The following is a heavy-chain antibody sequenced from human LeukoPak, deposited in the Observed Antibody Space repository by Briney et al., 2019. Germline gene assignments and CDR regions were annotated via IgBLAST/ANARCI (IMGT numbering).Heavy chain of an antibody. Sequence: ASVKVSREASVYTFTGYYMHCVPGAPRQGGEGRRWINPNSGGTKYTQKSQGRVNMTRHTSLRTAHMALRWLSSQDSAVYFCARDSYGYQFDYWGQGTMVTVSS. D-gene: IGHD3-16*01. CDR3: ARDSYGYQFDY. V-gene: IGHV1-2*02. CDR1: VYTFTGYY. J-gene: IGHJ4*02. CDR2: INPNSGGT.